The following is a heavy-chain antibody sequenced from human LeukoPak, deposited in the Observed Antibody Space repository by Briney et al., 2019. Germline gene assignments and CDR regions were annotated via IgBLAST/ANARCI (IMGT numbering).Heavy chain of an antibody. CDR3: ARGYPYYYYYYYMDV. Sequence: NPSETLSLTCTVSGGSISSSSYYWSWIRQPPGKGLEWIGYIYYSGSTNYNPSLKSRVTISVDTSKNQFSLKLSSVTAADTAVYYCARGYPYYYYYYYMDVWGKGTTVTISS. CDR2: IYYSGST. D-gene: IGHD1-26*01. CDR1: GGSISSSSYY. J-gene: IGHJ6*03. V-gene: IGHV4-61*01.